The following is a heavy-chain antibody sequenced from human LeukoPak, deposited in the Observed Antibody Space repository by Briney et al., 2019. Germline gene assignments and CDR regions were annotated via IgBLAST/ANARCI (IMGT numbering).Heavy chain of an antibody. Sequence: ASVKVSCKASGYTFTSYGISWVRQAPGQGLEWMGWISAYNGNTNYAQKLQGRVTTTTDTSTSTAYMELRSLRSDDTAVYYCARGRGYYGSGSPESYWGQGTLVTVSS. J-gene: IGHJ4*02. D-gene: IGHD3-10*01. CDR1: GYTFTSYG. CDR2: ISAYNGNT. CDR3: ARGRGYYGSGSPESY. V-gene: IGHV1-18*01.